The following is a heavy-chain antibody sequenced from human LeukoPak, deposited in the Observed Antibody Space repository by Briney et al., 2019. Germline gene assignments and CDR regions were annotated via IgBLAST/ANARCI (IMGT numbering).Heavy chain of an antibody. CDR1: GGTFSSYA. V-gene: IGHV1-69*04. J-gene: IGHJ4*02. CDR2: IVPILGIA. CDR3: AKIANSSGGRGEHEV. Sequence: SVKVSSKASGGTFSSYAISWVRQAPGQGREGMGRIVPILGIANYSQKFQGRVTITADKSTGTAYMERSSLRSEDTAVYYCAKIANSSGGRGEHEVWGEGAQVTVSS. D-gene: IGHD6-19*01.